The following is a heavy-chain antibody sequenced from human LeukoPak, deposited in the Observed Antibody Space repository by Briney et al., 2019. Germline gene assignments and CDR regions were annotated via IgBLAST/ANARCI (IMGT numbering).Heavy chain of an antibody. CDR1: GGTFSSYA. V-gene: IGHV1-69*04. J-gene: IGHJ4*02. CDR2: IIPILGIA. D-gene: IGHD3-9*01. Sequence: ASVKVSCKASGGTFSSYAISWVRQAPGQGLEWMGRIIPILGIANYAQKFQGRVTITADESTSTAYMELSSLRSEDTAVYYCARGGYDILTGLDFFDYWGQGTLVTVSS. CDR3: ARGGYDILTGLDFFDY.